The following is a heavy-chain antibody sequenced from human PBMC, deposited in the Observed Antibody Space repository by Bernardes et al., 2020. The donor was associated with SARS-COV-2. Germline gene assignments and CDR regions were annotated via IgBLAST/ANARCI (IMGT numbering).Heavy chain of an antibody. Sequence: ASVKVSCKASGYTFTSYGIIWVRQAPGQGLEWMGWISAYNGNTNYAQKLQGRVTMTTDTSTSTAYMELRSLSSVTAADTAVYYCARGVPMVRGVTDAFDIWGQGTMVTVSS. V-gene: IGHV1-18*01. CDR1: GYTFTSYG. CDR3: ARGVPMVRGVTDAFDI. D-gene: IGHD3-10*01. J-gene: IGHJ3*02. CDR2: ISAYNGNT.